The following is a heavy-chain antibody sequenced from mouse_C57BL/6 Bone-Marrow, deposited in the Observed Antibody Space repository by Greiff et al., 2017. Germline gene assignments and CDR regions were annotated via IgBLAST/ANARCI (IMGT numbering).Heavy chain of an antibody. CDR2: IRSKSNNYAT. J-gene: IGHJ3*01. Sequence: EVKLMESGGGLGKRKGSWKVAWGEAGGSGKNEAGTGGGQGPGKGGEGVAGIRSKSNNYATYYADSVKDRFTISRDDSESMLYLQMNNLKTEDTAMYYCVRQAYWGQGTLVTVSA. CDR1: GGSGKNEA. V-gene: IGHV10-1*01. CDR3: VRQAY.